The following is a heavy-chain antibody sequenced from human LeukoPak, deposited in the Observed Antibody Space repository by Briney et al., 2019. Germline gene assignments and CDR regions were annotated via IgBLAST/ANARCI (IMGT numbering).Heavy chain of an antibody. CDR2: INPSGGST. J-gene: IGHJ4*02. V-gene: IGHV1-46*01. CDR1: GYTFTSCY. CDR3: ATGADIGVYAEGDNFDY. Sequence: ASVKVSCKASGYTFTSCYMHWVRQAPGQGLEWMGIINPSGGSTSYAQKFQGRVTMTRDMSTSTVYMELSSLRSEDTAVYYGATGADIGVYAEGDNFDYWGQGTLVTVSS. D-gene: IGHD5/OR15-5a*01.